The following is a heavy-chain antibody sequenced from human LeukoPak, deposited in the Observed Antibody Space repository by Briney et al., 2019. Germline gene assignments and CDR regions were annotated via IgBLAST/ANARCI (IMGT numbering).Heavy chain of an antibody. CDR1: GGPISSGGYY. D-gene: IGHD4-17*01. J-gene: IGHJ4*02. V-gene: IGHV4-31*03. CDR2: IYYSGNT. CDR3: ARGTMTTVTYYFDY. Sequence: PSETLSLTCTVSGGPISSGGYYWSWIRQHPGKDLEGIGYIYYSGNTYYNPSLKSRVTISVATSKNQFSLKLSSVTAADTAVYYRARGTMTTVTYYFDYWGQGTLVTVSS.